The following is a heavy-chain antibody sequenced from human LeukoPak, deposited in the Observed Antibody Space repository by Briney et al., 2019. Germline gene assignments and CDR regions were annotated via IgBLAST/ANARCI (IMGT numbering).Heavy chain of an antibody. Sequence: ASVKVSCKVSGYTLTELSMHWVRQAPGQGLEWMGWISAYNGNTNYAQKLQGRVTMTTDTSTSTAYMELRSLRSDDTAVYYCARDRASSSSNAFDIWGQGTMVTVSS. D-gene: IGHD6-6*01. V-gene: IGHV1-18*01. CDR1: GYTLTELS. CDR3: ARDRASSSSNAFDI. CDR2: ISAYNGNT. J-gene: IGHJ3*02.